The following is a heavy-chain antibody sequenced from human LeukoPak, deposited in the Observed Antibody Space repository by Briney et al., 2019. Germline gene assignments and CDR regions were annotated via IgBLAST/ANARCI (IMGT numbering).Heavy chain of an antibody. CDR1: GFTFEDYA. CDR3: ARGDGSGSPPDV. CDR2: ISSSGSTI. D-gene: IGHD3-10*01. V-gene: IGHV3-48*03. Sequence: PGRSLRLSCAASGFTFEDYAMHWVRQAPGKGLEWVSYISSSGSTIYYADSVKGRFTISRDNAKNSLYLQMNSLRAEDTAVYYCARGDGSGSPPDVWGQGTTVTVSS. J-gene: IGHJ6*02.